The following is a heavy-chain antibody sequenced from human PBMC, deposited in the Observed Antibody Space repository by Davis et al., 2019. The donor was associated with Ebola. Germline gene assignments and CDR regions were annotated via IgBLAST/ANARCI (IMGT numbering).Heavy chain of an antibody. CDR3: ASGTYYGSGSYIDY. V-gene: IGHV1-46*01. J-gene: IGHJ4*02. CDR2: VNPSGGST. Sequence: AASVKVSCKAFGYTFTSYYIHWVRQAPGQGLEWMGIVNPSGGSTTYAQKFQGRVTMTRDTSTSTFYMELSSLRSEDTAVYYCASGTYYGSGSYIDYWGQGTLVTVSS. D-gene: IGHD3-10*01. CDR1: GYTFTSYY.